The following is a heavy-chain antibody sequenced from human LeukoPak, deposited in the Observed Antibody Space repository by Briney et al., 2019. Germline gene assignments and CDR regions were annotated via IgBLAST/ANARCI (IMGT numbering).Heavy chain of an antibody. J-gene: IGHJ6*03. CDR1: GFTFSDYY. CDR3: LAGYYYYYMDV. CDR2: ISSSGSTI. D-gene: IGHD6-13*01. V-gene: IGHV3-11*01. Sequence: KPGGSLRLSCAASGFTFSDYYMSWIRQAPGKGLEWVSYISSSGSTIYYADSVKGRFTISRDNAKNSLYLQMNSLRAEDTAVYYALAGYYYYYMDVWGKGTTVTVSS.